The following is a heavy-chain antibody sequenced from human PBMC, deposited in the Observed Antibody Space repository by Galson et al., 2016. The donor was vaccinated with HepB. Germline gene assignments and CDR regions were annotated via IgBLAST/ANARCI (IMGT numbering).Heavy chain of an antibody. CDR2: ISGSGGNT. CDR1: GFTFSSYA. CDR3: AKDSIIQLPIQSYYYYYGMDV. Sequence: SLRLSCAASGFTFSSYAMSWVRQAPGKGLEWVSAISGSGGNTKYADSVKGRFTISRDKSKNTLFLQMNSLRAEDTAVYYCAKDSIIQLPIQSYYYYYGMDVWGHGTTVTASS. J-gene: IGHJ6*02. V-gene: IGHV3-23*01. D-gene: IGHD2-2*01.